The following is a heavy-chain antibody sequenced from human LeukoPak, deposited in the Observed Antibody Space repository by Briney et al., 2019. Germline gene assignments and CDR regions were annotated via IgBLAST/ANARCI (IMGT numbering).Heavy chain of an antibody. J-gene: IGHJ4*02. D-gene: IGHD3-10*01. Sequence: GGSLRLSCAASGFTFSSYEMNWVRQAPGKGLEWVSGISGSGSSTYYADSVKGRFTISRDSSKNTVYLQMNSLRAEDTAIYYCAKADGSYRTLIDYWGQGTLVTVSS. CDR1: GFTFSSYE. CDR3: AKADGSYRTLIDY. CDR2: ISGSGSST. V-gene: IGHV3-23*01.